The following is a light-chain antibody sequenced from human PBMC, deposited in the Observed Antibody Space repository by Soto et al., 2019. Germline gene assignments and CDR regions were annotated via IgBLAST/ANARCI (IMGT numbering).Light chain of an antibody. V-gene: IGLV3-1*01. J-gene: IGLJ2*01. Sequence: SYELTQPPSVSVSPGQTASITCSGDKLGDKYASWYQQKPGQSPVLVIYQENERPSGIPERFSGSNSGNTTTLTISGTQTMDEADYYCLAWDSIHVVFGGGTKVTVL. CDR1: KLGDKY. CDR3: LAWDSIHVV. CDR2: QEN.